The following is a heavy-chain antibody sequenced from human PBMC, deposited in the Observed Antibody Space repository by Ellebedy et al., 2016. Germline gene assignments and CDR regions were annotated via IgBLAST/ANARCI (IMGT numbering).Heavy chain of an antibody. J-gene: IGHJ4*02. CDR3: ARGGGSSSSDYFDF. CDR2: MNPNSGNT. D-gene: IGHD6-6*01. Sequence: ASVKVSXXASGYTFTSYDINWVRQASGQGLEWMGWMNPNSGNTGYAQKFQGRVTMTRNTSISTAYMELSSLRSEDTAVYYCARGGGSSSSDYFDFWGQGIPVTVSS. V-gene: IGHV1-8*01. CDR1: GYTFTSYD.